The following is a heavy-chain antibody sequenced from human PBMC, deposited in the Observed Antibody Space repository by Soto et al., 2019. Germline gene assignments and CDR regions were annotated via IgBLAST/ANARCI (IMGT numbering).Heavy chain of an antibody. Sequence: PSETLSLTCTVSGGSISSGDYYWSWIRQPPGKGLEWIGYIYYSGSTYYNPSLKSRVTISVDTSKNQFSLKLSSVTAADTAVYYCARGVLSDIVLVPAAHNWFDPWGQGTLVTVS. V-gene: IGHV4-30-4*01. CDR3: ARGVLSDIVLVPAAHNWFDP. CDR1: GGSISSGDYY. CDR2: IYYSGST. J-gene: IGHJ5*02. D-gene: IGHD2-2*01.